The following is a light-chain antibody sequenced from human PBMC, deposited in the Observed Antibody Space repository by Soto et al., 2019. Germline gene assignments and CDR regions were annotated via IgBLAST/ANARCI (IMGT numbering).Light chain of an antibody. CDR3: QQRSNWPPYT. CDR1: QSISSW. Sequence: TQSPSTLSASVGDRVTITRRASQSISSWLAWYQQKPGQAPRLLIYDASNRATGIPARFSGSGSGTDFTLTISSLEPEDFAVYYCQQRSNWPPYTFGQGTKLEIK. CDR2: DAS. J-gene: IGKJ2*01. V-gene: IGKV3-11*01.